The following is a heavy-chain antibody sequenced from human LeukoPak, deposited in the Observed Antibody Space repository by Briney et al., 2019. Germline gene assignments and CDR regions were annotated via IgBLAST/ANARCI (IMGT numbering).Heavy chain of an antibody. J-gene: IGHJ4*02. D-gene: IGHD3-10*01. Sequence: GSLRLSCTASGFTISSYNMNWVRQVPGKGLEWIGIIDHSGRTYSNPSLTSRVTISVDTSKNQLSLNLNSVTAADTAVYYCARCVLASGSDYWGQGALVTVSS. CDR2: IDHSGRT. CDR3: ARCVLASGSDY. V-gene: IGHV4-59*08. CDR1: GFTISSYN.